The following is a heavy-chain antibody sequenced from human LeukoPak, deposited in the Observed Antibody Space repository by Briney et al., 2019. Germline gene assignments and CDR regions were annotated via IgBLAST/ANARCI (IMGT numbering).Heavy chain of an antibody. CDR2: INPSGGST. D-gene: IGHD1-26*01. CDR3: ARDNILGATTFDY. CDR1: GYSFTSYY. V-gene: IGHV1-46*01. Sequence: ASVKVSCKASGYSFTSYYMHWVRQAPGQGLEWVGIINPSGGSTSYAQKFQGRVTMTRDMSTSTVYLELSSLRSEDTAVYYCARDNILGATTFDYWGQGTLVTVSS. J-gene: IGHJ4*02.